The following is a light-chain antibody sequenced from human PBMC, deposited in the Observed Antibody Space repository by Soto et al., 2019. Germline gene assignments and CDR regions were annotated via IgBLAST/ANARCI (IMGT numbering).Light chain of an antibody. CDR2: AAS. V-gene: IGKV1-39*01. CDR1: QSISNY. J-gene: IGKJ2*01. Sequence: DIQMTQSPSSLSASVGDRVTITCRASQSISNYLNWYQQKPGKAPKLLIYAASSLQSGVPSRFSGSGSGTDFTLTISSLQPEDFATYYCQQSYSTPQTFGQGTKLEIK. CDR3: QQSYSTPQT.